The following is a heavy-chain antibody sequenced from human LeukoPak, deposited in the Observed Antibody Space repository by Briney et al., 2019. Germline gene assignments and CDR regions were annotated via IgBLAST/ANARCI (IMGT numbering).Heavy chain of an antibody. J-gene: IGHJ4*02. CDR1: GFTFSSYE. V-gene: IGHV3-48*03. Sequence: GGSLRLSCAASGFTFSSYEMNWVRQAPGKGLEWVSYISRSGSPIYYADSVKGRFTISRDNAKNSLYLQMNSLRAEDTAVYYCARNVYNFDYWGQGTLVTVSS. CDR3: ARNVYNFDY. D-gene: IGHD3-10*02. CDR2: ISRSGSPI.